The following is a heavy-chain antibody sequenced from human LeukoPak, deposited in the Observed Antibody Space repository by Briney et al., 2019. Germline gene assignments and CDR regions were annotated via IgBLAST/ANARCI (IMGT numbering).Heavy chain of an antibody. CDR3: ARFVGSSWLAFDI. CDR1: GGSISSYY. CDR2: IHYSGST. V-gene: IGHV4-59*01. Sequence: PSETLSLTCTVSGGSISSYYWSWIRQPPGKGLEWIGYIHYSGSTNYNPSLKSRVTISKDTSKNQFSLKLTSVSAADTAVYYCARFVGSSWLAFDIWGQGTMVTVSA. J-gene: IGHJ3*02. D-gene: IGHD6-13*01.